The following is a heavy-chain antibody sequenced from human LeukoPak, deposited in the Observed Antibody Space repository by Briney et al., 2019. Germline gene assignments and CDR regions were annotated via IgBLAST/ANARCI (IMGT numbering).Heavy chain of an antibody. D-gene: IGHD3/OR15-3a*01. CDR1: GFTFSGSA. J-gene: IGHJ4*02. CDR2: ISSSGSTI. V-gene: IGHV3-48*03. CDR3: ARCPAEDYYFDY. Sequence: PGGSLKLSCAASGFTFSGSAMHWVRQAPGKGLEWVSYISSSGSTIYYADSVKGRFTISRDNAKNSLYLQMNSLRAEDTAVYYCARCPAEDYYFDYWGQGTLVTVSS.